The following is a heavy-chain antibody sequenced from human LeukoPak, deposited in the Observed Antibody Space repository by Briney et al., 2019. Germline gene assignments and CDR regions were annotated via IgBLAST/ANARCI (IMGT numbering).Heavy chain of an antibody. Sequence: PGGSLRLSCAASGFTFSTFPMNWVRQAPGKGLEWVGRIKSKTDGGTIDYAAPVKGRMTISRDDSRSTLYLQMNSLKTEDTAVYYCSTDNHGRYLLPNYYYYNMDVWGKGTTVTISS. D-gene: IGHD1-14*01. CDR1: GFTFSTFP. CDR2: IKSKTDGGTI. V-gene: IGHV3-15*01. CDR3: STDNHGRYLLPNYYYYNMDV. J-gene: IGHJ6*03.